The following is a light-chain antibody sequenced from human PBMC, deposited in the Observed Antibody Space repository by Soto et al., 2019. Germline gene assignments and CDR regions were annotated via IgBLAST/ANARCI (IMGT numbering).Light chain of an antibody. J-gene: IGLJ1*01. CDR3: SSYTSISTYV. CDR2: EVS. Sequence: QSVLTQPASVSGSPGQSITISCTGTSSDVGGYNYVSWYQQHPGKAPKLMIYEVSNWPSGVSSRFSGSKSGNTASLTISGLQAEDEADYYCSSYTSISTYVFGTGTKVTVL. CDR1: SSDVGGYNY. V-gene: IGLV2-14*01.